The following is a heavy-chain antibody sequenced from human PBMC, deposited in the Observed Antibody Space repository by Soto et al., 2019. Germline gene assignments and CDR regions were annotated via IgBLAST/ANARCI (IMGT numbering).Heavy chain of an antibody. CDR2: INHSGGT. CDR1: GGSFSDYH. V-gene: IGHV4-34*01. J-gene: IGHJ4*02. D-gene: IGHD3-10*01. CDR3: ANLNFGSGSYST. Sequence: SETLSLTCAVYGGSFSDYHLSWIRQPPGKGLEWIGEINHSGGTNYNPSLESRVTISIDTSKNQFSLKLSSVTAADTAVYYCANLNFGSGSYSTWGQGALVTVSS.